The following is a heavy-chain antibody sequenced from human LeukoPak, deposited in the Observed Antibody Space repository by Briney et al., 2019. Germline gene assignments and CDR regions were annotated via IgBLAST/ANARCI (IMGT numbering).Heavy chain of an antibody. V-gene: IGHV1-46*01. CDR1: GYTFTSYH. CDR2: INPSGGST. Sequence: ASVKVSCKASGYTFTSYHLYWVRQAPGQGLEWMGIINPSGGSTNYAQKFQGRVTMTRDTSTSTVYMELSSLRSEDTAVYYCARRDSSSSPLFDIWGQGTMVTVSS. J-gene: IGHJ3*02. D-gene: IGHD6-6*01. CDR3: ARRDSSSSPLFDI.